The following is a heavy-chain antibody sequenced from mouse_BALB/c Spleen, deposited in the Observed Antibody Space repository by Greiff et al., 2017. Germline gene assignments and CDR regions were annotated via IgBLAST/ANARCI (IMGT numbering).Heavy chain of an antibody. CDR2: ISSGGST. V-gene: IGHV5-6-5*01. D-gene: IGHD1-2*01. Sequence: EVKLVESGGGLVKPGGSLKLSCAASGFTFSSYAMSWVRQTPEKRLEWVASISSGGSTYYPDSVKGRFTISRDNARNILYLQMSSLRSEDTAMYYCAKKEDYYGYVTYVDYWGQGTTLTVSS. CDR1: GFTFSSYA. CDR3: AKKEDYYGYVTYVDY. J-gene: IGHJ2*01.